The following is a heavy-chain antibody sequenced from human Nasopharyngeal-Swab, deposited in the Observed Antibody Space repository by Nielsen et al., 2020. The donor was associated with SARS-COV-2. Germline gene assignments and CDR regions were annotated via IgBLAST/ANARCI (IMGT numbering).Heavy chain of an antibody. D-gene: IGHD3-3*01. Sequence: GGSLRLSCAASGFTVSSNYMSWVRQAPGKGLEWVSVIYSGGSTYYADSVKGRFTISRDNSKNTLYLRMNSLRAEDTAVYYCATGQVWSGYYTGIVDHWGQGTLVTVSS. V-gene: IGHV3-53*01. CDR2: IYSGGST. J-gene: IGHJ4*02. CDR1: GFTVSSNY. CDR3: ATGQVWSGYYTGIVDH.